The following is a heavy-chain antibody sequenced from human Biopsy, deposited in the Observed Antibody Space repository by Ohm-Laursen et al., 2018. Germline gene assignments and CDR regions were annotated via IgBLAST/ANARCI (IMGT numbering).Heavy chain of an antibody. Sequence: SETLSLTCTVSGGSISSYYWSWTRQPPGKGLEWIGYISDSGSTNSNPSLKSRVTVSVDTSKNQFSLKLTSVTAADTAVYYCARATNSTGWPYYYFYGMDVWGQGTTVTVSS. D-gene: IGHD2/OR15-2a*01. CDR3: ARATNSTGWPYYYFYGMDV. J-gene: IGHJ6*02. CDR2: ISDSGST. CDR1: GGSISSYY. V-gene: IGHV4-59*01.